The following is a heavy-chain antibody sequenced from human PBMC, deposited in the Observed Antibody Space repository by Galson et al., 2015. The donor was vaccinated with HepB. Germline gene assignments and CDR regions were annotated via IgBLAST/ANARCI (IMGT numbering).Heavy chain of an antibody. CDR3: AKEGVATMVRGAYPDWFDP. V-gene: IGHV3-23*01. D-gene: IGHD3-10*01. CDR2: ISGSGGST. Sequence: SLRLSCAASGFTFSSYAMSWVRQAPGKGLEWVSAISGSGGSTYYADSVKGRFTISRDNSKNTLYLQMNSLRAEDTAVYYCAKEGVATMVRGAYPDWFDPWGQGTLVTVSS. J-gene: IGHJ5*02. CDR1: GFTFSSYA.